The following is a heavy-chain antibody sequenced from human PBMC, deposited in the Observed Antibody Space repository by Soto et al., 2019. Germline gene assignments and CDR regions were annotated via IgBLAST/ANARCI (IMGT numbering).Heavy chain of an antibody. CDR3: ARDNGYSYGYTLDH. J-gene: IGHJ4*03. V-gene: IGHV4-59*01. CDR1: GGSISSYY. D-gene: IGHD5-18*01. CDR2: IYYSGST. Sequence: SETLSLTCTASGGSISSYYWSWIRQPPGKGLEWIGYIYYSGSTNYNPSLKSRVTISVDTSKNQFSLKLSSVTAADTAVYYCARDNGYSYGYTLDHWGPGTMVTVSS.